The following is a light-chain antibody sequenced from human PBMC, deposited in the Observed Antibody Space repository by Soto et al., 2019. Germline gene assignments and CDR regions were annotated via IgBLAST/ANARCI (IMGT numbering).Light chain of an antibody. CDR2: VAS. J-gene: IGKJ1*01. Sequence: PGERATLSCRASQSVSSSNLAWYQHKPGQAPRLLIYVASRRATGIPDMFSGSGSGTEFTLTITRLEPEDFAVYYCQQHGSGPWTFGQGTKVEIK. V-gene: IGKV3-20*01. CDR1: QSVSSSN. CDR3: QQHGSGPWT.